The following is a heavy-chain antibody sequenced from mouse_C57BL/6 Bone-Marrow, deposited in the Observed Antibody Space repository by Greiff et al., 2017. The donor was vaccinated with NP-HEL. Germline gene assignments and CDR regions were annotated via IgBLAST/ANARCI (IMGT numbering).Heavy chain of an antibody. J-gene: IGHJ2*01. D-gene: IGHD1-1*01. CDR3: AILRGRDY. CDR1: GYAFTNYL. Sequence: QVQLQQSGAELVRPGPSVKVSCKASGYAFTNYLIEWVKQRPGQGLEWIGVINPGSGGTNYNEKFKGKATLTADKSSSTAYMQLSSLTSEDSAVYFCAILRGRDYWGQGTTLTVSS. V-gene: IGHV1-54*01. CDR2: INPGSGGT.